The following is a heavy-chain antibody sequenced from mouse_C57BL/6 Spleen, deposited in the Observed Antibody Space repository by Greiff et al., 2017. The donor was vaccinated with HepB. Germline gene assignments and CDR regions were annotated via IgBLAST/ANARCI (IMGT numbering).Heavy chain of an antibody. V-gene: IGHV2-2*01. CDR3: ARYGYYYGSSYLYAMDY. CDR2: IWSGGST. D-gene: IGHD1-1*01. CDR1: GFSLTSYG. Sequence: QVQLQQSGPGLVQPSQSLSITCTVSGFSLTSYGVHWVRQSPGKGLEWLGVIWSGGSTDYNAAFISRLSISKDNSKSQVFFKMNSLQADDTAIYYCARYGYYYGSSYLYAMDYWGQGTSVTVSS. J-gene: IGHJ4*01.